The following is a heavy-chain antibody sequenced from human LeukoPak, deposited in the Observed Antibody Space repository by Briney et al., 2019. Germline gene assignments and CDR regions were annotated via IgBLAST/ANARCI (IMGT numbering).Heavy chain of an antibody. D-gene: IGHD2-8*01. CDR3: AREGYGVPFDF. CDR2: ISSGGSMT. J-gene: IGHJ4*02. V-gene: IGHV3-11*01. CDR1: GITFSDYY. Sequence: PGGSLRLSCAASGITFSDYYMSWIRQAPGKGLEWVSYISSGGSMTDYADSVKGRFTISRDNAKNSLYLQMNSLRAEDTAVYYCAREGYGVPFDFWGQGTPVTVSS.